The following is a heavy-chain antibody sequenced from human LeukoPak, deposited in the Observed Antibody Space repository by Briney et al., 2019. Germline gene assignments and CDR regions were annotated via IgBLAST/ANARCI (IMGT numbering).Heavy chain of an antibody. D-gene: IGHD6-13*01. CDR2: ISAYNGNT. J-gene: IGHJ3*02. CDR1: GYTFTSYG. Sequence: GASVKVSCKASGYTFTSYGISWVRQAPGQGLEWVGWISAYNGNTNYAQKLQGRVTMTTDTSTSTAYMELRSLRSDDTAVYYYARDNEQQLVTTPDAFDIWGQGTMVTVSS. CDR3: ARDNEQQLVTTPDAFDI. V-gene: IGHV1-18*01.